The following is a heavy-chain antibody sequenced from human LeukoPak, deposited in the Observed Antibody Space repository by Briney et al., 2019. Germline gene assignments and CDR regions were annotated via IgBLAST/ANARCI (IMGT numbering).Heavy chain of an antibody. J-gene: IGHJ5*01. D-gene: IGHD3-10*01. CDR2: INPNTGAT. CDR1: GYTFTGFY. Sequence: GASVKVSCKTSGYTFTGFYIHWVRQAPGQELEWMGWINPNTGATNFAQKFQGRVTMTTDTSVSTAYMDLRRLRFDDTAVYYCAREGDYNGSGRGDSWGQGTLVTVSS. CDR3: AREGDYNGSGRGDS. V-gene: IGHV1-2*02.